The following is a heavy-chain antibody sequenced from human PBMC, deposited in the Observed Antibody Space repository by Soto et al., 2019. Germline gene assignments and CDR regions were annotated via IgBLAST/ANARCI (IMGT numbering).Heavy chain of an antibody. CDR1: GGPISSSNW. CDR2: IYHSGST. J-gene: IGHJ6*02. V-gene: IGHV4-4*02. CDR3: ARVRTAGGGNSDYYYYYGMDG. D-gene: IGHD2-21*02. Sequence: SETLSLTCAVSGGPISSSNWWSWVRQHPGKGLEWIGEIYHSGSTNYKPSRKSRVTISVEKSKNQFSLKLSSVTAADTSVYYWARVRTAGGGNSDYYYYYGMDGLGQGTTVTFAS.